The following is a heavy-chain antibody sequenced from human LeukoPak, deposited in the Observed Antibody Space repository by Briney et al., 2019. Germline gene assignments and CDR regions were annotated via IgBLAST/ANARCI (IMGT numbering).Heavy chain of an antibody. CDR1: GYTFTSYD. V-gene: IGHV1-8*01. CDR2: MNPNSGNT. D-gene: IGHD3-10*01. CDR3: ARAYGSGYYYYYMDV. J-gene: IGHJ6*03. Sequence: ASVKVSCKASGYTFTSYDINWVRQATGQGLEWMGWMNPNSGNTGYAQKFPGRVTMTRNTSISTAYMELRSLRSEDTAVYYCARAYGSGYYYYYMDVWGKGTTVTISS.